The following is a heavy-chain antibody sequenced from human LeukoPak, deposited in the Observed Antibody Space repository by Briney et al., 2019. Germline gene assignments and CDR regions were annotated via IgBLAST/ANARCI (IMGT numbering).Heavy chain of an antibody. CDR3: AKDSDGYYYDNSGLDAFDM. V-gene: IGHV3-9*03. J-gene: IGHJ3*02. Sequence: GGSLRLSSAASGFTFDDYAMHWVRQAPGRGLEWVSGISWNSGSIGYADSVKGRFTISRDNAKNSLYLQMNSLRAEDMALYYCAKDSDGYYYDNSGLDAFDMWGQGTMVTVSS. CDR1: GFTFDDYA. D-gene: IGHD3-22*01. CDR2: ISWNSGSI.